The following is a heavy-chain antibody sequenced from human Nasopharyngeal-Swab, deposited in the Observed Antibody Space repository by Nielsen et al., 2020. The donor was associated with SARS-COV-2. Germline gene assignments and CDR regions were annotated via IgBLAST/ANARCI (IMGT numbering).Heavy chain of an antibody. V-gene: IGHV1-18*01. J-gene: IGHJ4*02. CDR1: GYTFPRYG. CDR3: ATGYAYCGGDCFIDY. D-gene: IGHD2-21*02. CDR2: ISAYNGNT. Sequence: ASVKVSCKASGYTFPRYGISWVRQAPGQGLEWMGWISAYNGNTNYAQKLQGRVTMTTDTSTSTAYMELRSLRSEDTAVYYCATGYAYCGGDCFIDYWGQGTLVTVSS.